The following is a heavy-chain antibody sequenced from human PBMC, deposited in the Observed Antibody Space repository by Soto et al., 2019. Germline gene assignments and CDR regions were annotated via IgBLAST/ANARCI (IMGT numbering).Heavy chain of an antibody. D-gene: IGHD2-2*01. CDR1: GFTFSSYA. J-gene: IGHJ4*02. CDR3: AKGRGYCRSTSCYVGSDY. CDR2: ISGSGGST. V-gene: IGHV3-23*01. Sequence: EVQLLESGGGLVQPGGSLRLSCAASGFTFSSYAMSWVRQAPGKGLEWVSAISGSGGSTYYADSVKGRFTISRDNSKNTLDLQRNGRGAEDTAVYYCAKGRGYCRSTSCYVGSDYWGQGTLVTVSS.